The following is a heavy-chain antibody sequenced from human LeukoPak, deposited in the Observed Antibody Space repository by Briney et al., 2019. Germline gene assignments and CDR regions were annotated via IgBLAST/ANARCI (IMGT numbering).Heavy chain of an antibody. J-gene: IGHJ4*02. CDR1: GYTFTSYG. V-gene: IGHV1-18*01. CDR3: ARGRYSSSWSPVDY. Sequence: ASVKVSFKASGYTFTSYGISWVRQAPGQGLEWMGWVSAYNGNTNYAQKLQGRVTMTTDTSTSTAYMELRSLRSDDTAVYYCARGRYSSSWSPVDYWGQGTLVTVSS. D-gene: IGHD6-13*01. CDR2: VSAYNGNT.